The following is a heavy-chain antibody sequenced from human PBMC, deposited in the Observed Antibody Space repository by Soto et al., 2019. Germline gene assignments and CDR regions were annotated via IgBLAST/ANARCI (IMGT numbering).Heavy chain of an antibody. J-gene: IGHJ6*01. Sequence: VGSLRLSCASSVFTFSSYAMSCVRHSPGKWLEWVSAISGSGGSTYYADSVKGRFTISRDNSKNTLYLQMNSLRAEDTAVYYCAKAKGYCTNGVCYNSYYYYGMDVWGPGTTVTVS. CDR1: VFTFSSYA. V-gene: IGHV3-23*01. CDR2: ISGSGGST. CDR3: AKAKGYCTNGVCYNSYYYYGMDV. D-gene: IGHD2-8*01.